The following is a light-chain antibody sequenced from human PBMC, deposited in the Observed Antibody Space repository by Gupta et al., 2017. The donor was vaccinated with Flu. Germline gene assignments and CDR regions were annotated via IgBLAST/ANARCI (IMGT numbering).Light chain of an antibody. CDR2: DND. CDR1: GANIGHNY. V-gene: IGLV1-51*01. CDR3: GTWDGSLSARV. J-gene: IGLJ3*02. Sequence: QSVSTQPPSVSAAPGQKVTISCSGTGANIGHNYVSWYQHVPATAPKLLIFDNDKRPSGIPDRFSGSKSGTSATLSITGLQTGDEADYYCGTWDGSLSARVFGRGTKLTVL.